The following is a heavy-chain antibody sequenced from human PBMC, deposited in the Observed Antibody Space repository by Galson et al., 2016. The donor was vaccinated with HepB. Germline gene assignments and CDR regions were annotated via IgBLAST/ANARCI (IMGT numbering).Heavy chain of an antibody. V-gene: IGHV1-3*01. J-gene: IGHJ6*02. CDR2: INAGNGNT. Sequence: SVKVSCKASGYTFKNYAVHWVRQAPGQGLEWMGWINAGNGNTNYSQKFQGTVAFTRDASASTAYMELSSMRSQETAEYYCAKSYTYGPFYGLDGWGQGTPVTVFS. CDR1: GYTFKNYA. D-gene: IGHD5-18*01. CDR3: AKSYTYGPFYGLDG.